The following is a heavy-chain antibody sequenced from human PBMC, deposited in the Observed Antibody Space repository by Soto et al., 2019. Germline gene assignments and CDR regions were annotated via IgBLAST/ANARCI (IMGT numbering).Heavy chain of an antibody. V-gene: IGHV5-51*01. Sequence: GESLKISCKGSGYSFTSYWIGWVRQMPGKGLEWMGIIYPGDSDTRYSPSFQGQVTISADKSISTAYLQGSSLKASDTAMYYCARATDYYDSSGYYRRYYFDYWGQGTLVTVSS. CDR1: GYSFTSYW. J-gene: IGHJ4*02. D-gene: IGHD3-22*01. CDR2: IYPGDSDT. CDR3: ARATDYYDSSGYYRRYYFDY.